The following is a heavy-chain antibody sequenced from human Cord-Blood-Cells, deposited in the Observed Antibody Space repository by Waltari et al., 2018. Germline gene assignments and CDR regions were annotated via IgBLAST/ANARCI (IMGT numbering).Heavy chain of an antibody. D-gene: IGHD2-2*01. J-gene: IGHJ6*03. V-gene: IGHV2-26*01. Sequence: QVTLKESGPVLVKPTETLTLTCTVSGFSLSNARMGVSWILQPPGKALEWLAHIFSNDEKSYSTSLKSRLTISKDTSKSQVVLTMTNMDPVDTATYYCARICSSTSWYYYYMDVWGKGTTVTVSS. CDR3: ARICSSTSWYYYYMDV. CDR2: IFSNDEK. CDR1: GFSLSNARMG.